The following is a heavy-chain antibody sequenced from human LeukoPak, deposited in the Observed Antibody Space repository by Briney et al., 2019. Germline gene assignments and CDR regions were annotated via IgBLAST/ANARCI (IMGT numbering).Heavy chain of an antibody. Sequence: SVKVSCKASGGTFSSYGISWVRQAPGQGLEWMGGIISISGTANYAQKFQGRVTITADEFTSTAYMELTSLRSEDTAVYYCARVYGPDMVATSHFDYWGQGTLVTVSS. CDR2: IISISGTA. CDR3: ARVYGPDMVATSHFDY. D-gene: IGHD5-12*01. CDR1: GGTFSSYG. V-gene: IGHV1-69*13. J-gene: IGHJ4*02.